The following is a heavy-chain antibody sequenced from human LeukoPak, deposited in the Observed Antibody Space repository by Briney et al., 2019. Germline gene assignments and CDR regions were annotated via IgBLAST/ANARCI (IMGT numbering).Heavy chain of an antibody. V-gene: IGHV4-30-2*01. Sequence: KPSETLSLTCTASGGSISSYSWSWIRQPPGKGLEWIGYIYHSGSTYYNPSLKSRVTISVDRSKNQFSLKLSSVTAADTAVYYCARETVTATGAHFDYWGQGTLVTVSS. D-gene: IGHD2-21*02. CDR1: GGSISSYS. CDR2: IYHSGST. CDR3: ARETVTATGAHFDY. J-gene: IGHJ4*02.